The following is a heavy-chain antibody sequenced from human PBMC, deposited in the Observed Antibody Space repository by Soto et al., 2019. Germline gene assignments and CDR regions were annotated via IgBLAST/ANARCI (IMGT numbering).Heavy chain of an antibody. D-gene: IGHD4-17*01. CDR1: GFTFRGSA. J-gene: IGHJ3*02. CDR3: AAFATTGDAFDI. CDR2: IVVGSGNT. V-gene: IGHV1-58*01. Sequence: QMQLVQSGPEVKKPGTSVKVSCKASGFTFRGSAVQWVRQARGQRLEWIGWIVVGSGNTNYAQKFQERVTITRDMSTTTAYMELSSLRSEDTAVYYCAAFATTGDAFDIWGQGTMVTVSS.